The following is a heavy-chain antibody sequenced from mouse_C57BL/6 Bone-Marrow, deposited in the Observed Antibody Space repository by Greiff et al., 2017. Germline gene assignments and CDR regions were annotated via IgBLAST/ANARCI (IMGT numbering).Heavy chain of an antibody. CDR2: INPNNGGT. J-gene: IGHJ2*01. V-gene: IGHV1-18*01. D-gene: IGHD2-1*01. CDR1: GYTFTDYN. Sequence: DVKLQESGPELVKPGASVKIPCKASGYTFTDYNMDWVKQSHGKSLEWIGDINPNNGGTIYNQKFKGKATLTVDKSSSTAYMELRSLTSEDTAVYYCARALYYGKGDYFDYWGQGTTLTVSS. CDR3: ARALYYGKGDYFDY.